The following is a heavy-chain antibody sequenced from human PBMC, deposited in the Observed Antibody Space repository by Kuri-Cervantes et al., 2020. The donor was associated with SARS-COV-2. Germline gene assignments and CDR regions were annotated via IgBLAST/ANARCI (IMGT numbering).Heavy chain of an antibody. CDR2: INHSVST. Sequence: SETLSLTCAVYGGSFGGHYWSWFRQPPGKGLEWIGEINHSVSTKYNPSLRSRVTISVDTSKNQFSLKLSSVTAADTAVYYCTSGAWDRDSSGYYAYYFDYWGQGTLVTVSS. CDR3: TSGAWDRDSSGYYAYYFDY. J-gene: IGHJ4*02. V-gene: IGHV4-34*01. D-gene: IGHD3-22*01. CDR1: GGSFGGHY.